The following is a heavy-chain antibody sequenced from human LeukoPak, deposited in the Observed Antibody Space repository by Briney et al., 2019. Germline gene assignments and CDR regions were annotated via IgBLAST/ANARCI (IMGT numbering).Heavy chain of an antibody. J-gene: IGHJ3*02. CDR3: ANPGGSLPSDDAFDI. CDR2: ISGSGGST. D-gene: IGHD1-26*01. Sequence: GGSLRLSCAASGFTFSSYAMSWVRQAPGKGLEWVSAISGSGGSTYYADSVKGRFTISRDNSKDTLYLQMNSLRAEDTAVYYCANPGGSLPSDDAFDIWGQGTMVTVSS. CDR1: GFTFSSYA. V-gene: IGHV3-23*01.